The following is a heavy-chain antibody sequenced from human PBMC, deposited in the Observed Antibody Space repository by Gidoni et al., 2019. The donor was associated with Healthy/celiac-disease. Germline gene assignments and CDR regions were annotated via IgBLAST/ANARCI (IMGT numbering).Heavy chain of an antibody. CDR3: ARVGLYDSSGYYYSAFDY. CDR2: IYHSGST. D-gene: IGHD3-22*01. CDR1: GGSISSGGYS. V-gene: IGHV4-30-2*01. J-gene: IGHJ4*02. Sequence: QLQLQESGSGLVKPSQTLSLTCAVSGGSISSGGYSWSWIRQPPGKGLEWIGYIYHSGSTYYNPSLKSRVTISVDRSKNQFSLKLSSVTAADTAVYYCARVGLYDSSGYYYSAFDYWGQGTLVTVSS.